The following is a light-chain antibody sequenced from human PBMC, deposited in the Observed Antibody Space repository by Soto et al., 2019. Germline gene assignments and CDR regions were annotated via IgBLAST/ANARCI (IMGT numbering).Light chain of an antibody. CDR3: AAWDDSLNGRV. J-gene: IGLJ3*02. V-gene: IGLV1-44*01. CDR2: KSN. CDR1: SSNIGSNT. Sequence: QSVLTQPPSASATPGQWVTISCSGSSSNIGSNTVNWYQQLPGTAPKLLIYKSNQRPSGVPDRFSGSKSGTSASLAISGLQSEDEADYYCAAWDDSLNGRVFGGGTKVTVL.